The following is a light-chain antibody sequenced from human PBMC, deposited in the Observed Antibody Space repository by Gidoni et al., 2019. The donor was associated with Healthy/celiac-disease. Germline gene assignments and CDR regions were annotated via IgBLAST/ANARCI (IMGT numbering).Light chain of an antibody. CDR2: CAS. Sequence: IVFTQSPGTLSLSPGERATLSCRTSQSVSSSYLAWYQQKPGQAPRLLIYCASSRATGIPDRFSGSGSGTDFTLTISRLEPEDFAVYYCQQYGSSPLTFGGGTKVEIK. CDR3: QQYGSSPLT. J-gene: IGKJ4*01. V-gene: IGKV3-20*01. CDR1: QSVSSSY.